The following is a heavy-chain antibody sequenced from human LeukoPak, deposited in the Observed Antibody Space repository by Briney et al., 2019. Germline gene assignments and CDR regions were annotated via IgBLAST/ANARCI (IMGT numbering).Heavy chain of an antibody. CDR1: GFTFSSYA. D-gene: IGHD6-19*01. CDR2: ISGSGGST. J-gene: IGHJ6*02. Sequence: GASLRLSCAASGFTFSSYAMSWVRQAPGKGLEWVSAISGSGGSTYYADSVKGRFTIPRDNSKNTLYLQMNSLRAEDTAVYYCAKSNSGWYYYYGMDVWGQGTTVTVSS. V-gene: IGHV3-23*01. CDR3: AKSNSGWYYYYGMDV.